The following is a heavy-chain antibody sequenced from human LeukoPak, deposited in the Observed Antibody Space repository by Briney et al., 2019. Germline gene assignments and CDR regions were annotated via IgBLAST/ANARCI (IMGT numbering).Heavy chain of an antibody. Sequence: PSETLSLTCTVSGGSISSYYWSWFRQPPGKGLEWIGYIYYSGSTNYNPSLKSRVTISVDTSKNQFSLKLSSVTAADTAVYYCVSLNGGAYYDFWSGYVGMDVWGQGTTVTVSS. CDR1: GGSISSYY. V-gene: IGHV4-59*08. CDR3: VSLNGGAYYDFWSGYVGMDV. J-gene: IGHJ6*02. CDR2: IYYSGST. D-gene: IGHD3-3*01.